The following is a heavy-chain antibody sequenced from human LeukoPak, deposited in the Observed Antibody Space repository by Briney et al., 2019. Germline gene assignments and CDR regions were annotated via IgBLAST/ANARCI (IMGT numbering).Heavy chain of an antibody. CDR3: ARDPARYSSSNWFDP. CDR2: ISDSDNSI. Sequence: PGGSLRLSCAASGFSFSSYAMSWVRQAPGKGLEWVSGISDSDNSIYYADSVKGRFTISRDSSRNTLYLQMNSLRAEDTAVYYCARDPARYSSSNWFDPWGQGTLVTVSS. CDR1: GFSFSSYA. D-gene: IGHD6-6*01. V-gene: IGHV3-23*01. J-gene: IGHJ5*02.